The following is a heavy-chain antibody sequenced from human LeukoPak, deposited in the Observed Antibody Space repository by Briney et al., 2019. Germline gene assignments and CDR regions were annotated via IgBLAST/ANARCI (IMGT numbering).Heavy chain of an antibody. CDR1: GFTFSSYT. CDR3: AKEVVPGTSRSFDY. CDR2: LSFGGGTI. D-gene: IGHD2-2*01. Sequence: GGSLRLSCAASGFTFSSYTMAWVRQAPGKGLECVSSLSFGGGTIYYADSVKGRFTISRDTSKNTLYLRMNSLRAEDTAIYYCAKEVVPGTSRSFDYWGQGTLVTVSS. J-gene: IGHJ4*02. V-gene: IGHV3-23*01.